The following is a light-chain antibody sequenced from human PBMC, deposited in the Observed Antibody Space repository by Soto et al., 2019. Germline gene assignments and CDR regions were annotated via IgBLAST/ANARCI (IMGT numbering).Light chain of an antibody. CDR3: QHYAGPPPWT. J-gene: IGKJ1*01. V-gene: IGKV3-20*01. Sequence: EIVLTQSPGTLSLSPGERATLSCWASQSVGSTYLAWYQQKTGQAPRLLIYGASNRATGIPDRFSGSGSGTDFTLTISSLEAEDFAVYYCQHYAGPPPWTFGQGTKVDIK. CDR1: QSVGSTY. CDR2: GAS.